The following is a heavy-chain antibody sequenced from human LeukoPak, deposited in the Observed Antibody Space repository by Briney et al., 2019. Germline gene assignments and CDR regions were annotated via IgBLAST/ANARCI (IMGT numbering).Heavy chain of an antibody. J-gene: IGHJ4*02. CDR2: IYYSGST. CDR1: GRSISSYY. D-gene: IGHD3-10*01. V-gene: IGHV4-59*01. CDR3: ARENMVRGHRGLDY. Sequence: SETLSLTCTVSGRSISSYYWSWIRHPPGKGLEWIGYIYYSGSTNYNPSLKSRVTISVDTAKNQFSLKLSSGTAADTAVYYWARENMVRGHRGLDYWGQGTLVTVSS.